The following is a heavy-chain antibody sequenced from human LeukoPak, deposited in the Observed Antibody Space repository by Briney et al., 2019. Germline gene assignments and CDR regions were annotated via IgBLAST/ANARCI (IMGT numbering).Heavy chain of an antibody. CDR2: IIPIFATV. D-gene: IGHD3-22*01. J-gene: IGHJ4*02. CDR1: GGSFSSYA. V-gene: IGHV1-69*05. CDR3: ARAKGHCYDSTRYPRGLDY. Sequence: PKASVKVSCEASGGSFSSYAINWVRQAPGQGLEWVAEIIPIFATVHYAQKFQGRVTVTTAESTSTAYMELTSLRSEDTAVYFCARAKGHCYDSTRYPRGLDYWGQGTLVTVSS.